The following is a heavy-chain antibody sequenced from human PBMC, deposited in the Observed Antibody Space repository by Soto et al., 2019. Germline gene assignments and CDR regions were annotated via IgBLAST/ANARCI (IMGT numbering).Heavy chain of an antibody. CDR3: ARAGRMVRGVIIDY. CDR2: INSDGSST. V-gene: IGHV3-74*01. Sequence: EVPLVESGGGLVQPGGSLRLSCAASGFTFSSYWMHWVRQAPGKGLVWVSRINSDGSSTSYADSVKGRFTISRDNAKNTLYLQMNSLRAEDTAVYYCARAGRMVRGVIIDYWGQGTLVTVSS. D-gene: IGHD3-10*01. J-gene: IGHJ4*02. CDR1: GFTFSSYW.